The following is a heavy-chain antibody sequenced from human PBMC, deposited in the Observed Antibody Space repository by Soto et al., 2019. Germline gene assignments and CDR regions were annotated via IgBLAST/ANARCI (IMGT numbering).Heavy chain of an antibody. Sequence: SETLSLTCAVSGYSSTSGYYWGWLRQPPGKGLDWIGSIYHAVSTYDNPSLNSLVTLSIDMTNNHVSLILNSVTASHTAVYYCARVGPWVPYYSDSSPYTFEHWFDHWGQGTLVTVSS. J-gene: IGHJ5*02. CDR3: ARVGPWVPYYSDSSPYTFEHWFDH. V-gene: IGHV4-38-2*01. CDR2: IYHAVST. CDR1: GYSSTSGYY. D-gene: IGHD3-22*01.